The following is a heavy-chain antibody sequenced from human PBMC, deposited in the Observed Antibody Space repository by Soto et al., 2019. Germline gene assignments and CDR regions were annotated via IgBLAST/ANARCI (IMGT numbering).Heavy chain of an antibody. CDR1: GYSVARSNC. Sequence: SEPLSPTSSFCGYSVARSNCGGWIRQPPGKGLEWIGYIYYSGTTYYNPSLKSRVTMSVDTSKNQFSLKLTSVTAVDTAVYYCARRDCGGDCYPSNFDYRGQG. D-gene: IGHD2-21*02. CDR3: ARRDCGGDCYPSNFDY. J-gene: IGHJ4*02. CDR2: IYYSGTT. V-gene: IGHV4-28*01.